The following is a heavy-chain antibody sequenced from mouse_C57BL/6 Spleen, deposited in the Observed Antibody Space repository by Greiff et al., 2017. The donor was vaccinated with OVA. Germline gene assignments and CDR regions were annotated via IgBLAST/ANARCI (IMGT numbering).Heavy chain of an antibody. V-gene: IGHV1-52*01. Sequence: QVQLQQPGAELVRPGSSVKLSCKASGYTFTSYWMHWVKQRPIQGLEWIGNIDPSDSETHYNQKFKDKATLTVDKSSSTAYMQLSSLTSEDSAVYYCARGHYGNLDYWGQGTTLTVSS. CDR2: IDPSDSET. D-gene: IGHD2-1*01. CDR1: GYTFTSYW. J-gene: IGHJ2*01. CDR3: ARGHYGNLDY.